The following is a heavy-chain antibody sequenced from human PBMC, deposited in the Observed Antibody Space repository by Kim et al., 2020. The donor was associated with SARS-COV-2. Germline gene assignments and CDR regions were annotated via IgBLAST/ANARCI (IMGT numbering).Heavy chain of an antibody. Sequence: GSTSYAQKFQGRVTMTRDTSTSTVYLERSSLRSEDTAVYYCARAPFVADYWGQGTLVTVSS. CDR2: GST. CDR3: ARAPFVADY. J-gene: IGHJ4*02. V-gene: IGHV1-46*01. D-gene: IGHD2-15*01.